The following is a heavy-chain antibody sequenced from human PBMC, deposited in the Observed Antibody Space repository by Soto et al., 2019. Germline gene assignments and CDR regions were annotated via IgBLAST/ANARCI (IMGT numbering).Heavy chain of an antibody. D-gene: IGHD2-2*01. CDR2: IIPILGIA. V-gene: IGHV1-69*02. J-gene: IGHJ3*02. CDR1: GGTFSSYT. CDR3: ARGGVVPAKGDAFDI. Sequence: QVQLVQSGAEVKKPGSSVKVSCKASGGTFSSYTISWVRQAPGQGLEWMGRIIPILGIANYAQKFQGRVTITADKSTSTAYMEVSSLRSEDTAVYYCARGGVVPAKGDAFDIWGQGTMVTVSS.